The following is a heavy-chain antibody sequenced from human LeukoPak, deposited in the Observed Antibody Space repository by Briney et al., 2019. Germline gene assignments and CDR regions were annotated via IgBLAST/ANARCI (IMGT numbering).Heavy chain of an antibody. D-gene: IGHD3-10*01. J-gene: IGHJ5*02. CDR3: ARPLRVTMVRGAAFRASSDFDP. CDR2: INPNSGGT. CDR1: GYTFTGYY. Sequence: ASVKVSCKASGYTFTGYYMHWVRQAPGQGLEWMGWINPNSGGTNYAQKFQGRVTMTRDTSISTAYMELSRLRYDDTAVYYCARPLRVTMVRGAAFRASSDFDPWGQGTLVTVSS. V-gene: IGHV1-2*02.